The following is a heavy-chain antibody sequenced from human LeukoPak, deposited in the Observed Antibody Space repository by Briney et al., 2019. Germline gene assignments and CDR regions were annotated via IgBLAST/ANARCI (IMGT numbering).Heavy chain of an antibody. CDR2: ISYDGSNK. CDR3: AGDSSGWYVMWYWFDP. Sequence: GGSLGLSCAASGFTFSSYAMHWVRQAPGKGLEWVAVISYDGSNKYYADSVKGRFTISRDNSKNTLYLQMNSLRAEDTAVYYCAGDSSGWYVMWYWFDPWGQGTLVTVSS. V-gene: IGHV3-30*04. J-gene: IGHJ5*02. D-gene: IGHD6-19*01. CDR1: GFTFSSYA.